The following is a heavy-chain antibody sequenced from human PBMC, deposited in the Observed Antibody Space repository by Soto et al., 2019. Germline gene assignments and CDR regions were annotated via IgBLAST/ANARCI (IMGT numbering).Heavy chain of an antibody. V-gene: IGHV4-39*01. CDR3: ATPGIFGVVIGH. CDR1: GGSISSSSYY. J-gene: IGHJ4*02. D-gene: IGHD3-3*01. Sequence: LSLTCTVSGGSISSSSYYWGWIRQPPGKGLEWIGSIYYSGSTYYNPSLKSRVTISVDTSKNQFSLKLSSVTAADTAVYYCATPGIFGVVIGHWGQGTLVTVSS. CDR2: IYYSGST.